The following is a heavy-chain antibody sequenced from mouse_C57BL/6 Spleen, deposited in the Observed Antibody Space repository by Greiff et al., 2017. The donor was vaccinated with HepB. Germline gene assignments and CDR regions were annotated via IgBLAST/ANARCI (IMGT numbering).Heavy chain of an antibody. CDR2: IDPENGDT. J-gene: IGHJ3*01. CDR3: TTRSLYYAYSWFAY. Sequence: EVQLQQSGAELVRPGASVKLSCTASGFNIKDDYMHWVKQRPEQGLEWIGWIDPENGDTEYASKFQGKATITADTSSNTAYLQLSSLTSEDTAVYYCTTRSLYYAYSWFAYWGQGTLVTVSA. V-gene: IGHV14-4*01. CDR1: GFNIKDDY. D-gene: IGHD2-2*01.